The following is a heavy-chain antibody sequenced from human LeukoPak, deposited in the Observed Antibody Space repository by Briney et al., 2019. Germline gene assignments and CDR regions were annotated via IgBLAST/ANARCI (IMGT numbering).Heavy chain of an antibody. CDR3: ARGSSTVTTASYYYGMDV. CDR1: GGSISSYY. D-gene: IGHD4-11*01. J-gene: IGHJ6*02. V-gene: IGHV4-59*01. Sequence: SETLSLTCTVSGGSISSYYWSWIRRPPGKGLEWIGYIYYSGSTNYNPSLKSRVTISVDTSKNQFSLKLSSVTAADTAVYYCARGSSTVTTASYYYGMDVWGQGTTVTVSS. CDR2: IYYSGST.